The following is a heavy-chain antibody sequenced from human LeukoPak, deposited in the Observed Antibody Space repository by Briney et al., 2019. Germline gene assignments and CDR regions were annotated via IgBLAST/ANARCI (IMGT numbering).Heavy chain of an antibody. Sequence: GGSLRLSCAASGFTFDDYGMSWVRHAPGKGLEWVSGINWNGGSTGYADSVKGRFTISRDNAKNSLYLQMNSLRAEDTAVYYCARRGVGATRGVDYWGQGTLVTVSS. V-gene: IGHV3-20*04. CDR2: INWNGGST. J-gene: IGHJ4*02. D-gene: IGHD1-26*01. CDR1: GFTFDDYG. CDR3: ARRGVGATRGVDY.